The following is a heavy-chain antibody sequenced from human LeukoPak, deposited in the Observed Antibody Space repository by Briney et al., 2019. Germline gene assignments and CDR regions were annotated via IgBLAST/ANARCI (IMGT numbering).Heavy chain of an antibody. CDR2: IYTSGTT. Sequence: TSETLSLTCTVSGGSVNSYYWSWIRQPAGKGLEWIGRIYTSGTTNYNPSLKSRVSMSVDTSKNQFSLKLSSLTAADTAVYYCARRKNSAWSTDAFDIWGQGTMVTVSS. V-gene: IGHV4-4*07. CDR1: GGSVNSYY. D-gene: IGHD6-19*01. CDR3: ARRKNSAWSTDAFDI. J-gene: IGHJ3*02.